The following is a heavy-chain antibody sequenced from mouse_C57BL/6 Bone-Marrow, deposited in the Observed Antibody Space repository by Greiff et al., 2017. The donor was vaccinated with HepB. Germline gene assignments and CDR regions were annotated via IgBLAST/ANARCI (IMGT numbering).Heavy chain of an antibody. V-gene: IGHV1-19*01. CDR2: INPYNGGT. J-gene: IGHJ2*02. CDR1: GYTFTDYY. D-gene: IGHD2-12*01. CDR3: ARTSYDGGDY. Sequence: VQLQQSGPVLVKPGASVKMSCKASGYTFTDYYMNWVKQSPGKSLEWIGVINPYNGGTSYNQKFKGKATLTVDKSSSTAYMQLNSLTSEDSAVYYCARTSYDGGDYWGQGTSLTVSS.